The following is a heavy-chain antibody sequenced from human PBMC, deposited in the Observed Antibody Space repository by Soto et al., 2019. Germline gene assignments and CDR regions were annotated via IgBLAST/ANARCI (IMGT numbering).Heavy chain of an antibody. D-gene: IGHD3-22*01. V-gene: IGHV4-30-2*01. CDR3: SSLYYDSSGYLFDY. CDR2: IYHSGST. CDR1: GGSISSGGYS. Sequence: SETLSLTCAVSGGSISSGGYSWSWIRQPPGKGLEWIGYIYHSGSTYYNPSLKSRVTISVDRSKNQFPRKLSSVTAADTAVYYCSSLYYDSSGYLFDYWGQGTLVTVSS. J-gene: IGHJ4*02.